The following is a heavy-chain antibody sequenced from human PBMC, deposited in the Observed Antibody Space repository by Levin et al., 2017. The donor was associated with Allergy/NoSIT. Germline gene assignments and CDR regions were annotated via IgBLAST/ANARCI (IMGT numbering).Heavy chain of an antibody. J-gene: IGHJ4*02. CDR3: TRVGYSSSWGPSRY. CDR2: IRSKAYGGTT. CDR1: GFTFGDYA. D-gene: IGHD6-13*01. Sequence: AGGSLRLSCTASGFTFGDYAMSWFRQAPGKGLEWVGFIRSKAYGGTTEYAASVKGRFTISRDDSKSIAYLQMNSLKTEDTAVYYCTRVGYSSSWGPSRYWGQGTLVTVSS. V-gene: IGHV3-49*03.